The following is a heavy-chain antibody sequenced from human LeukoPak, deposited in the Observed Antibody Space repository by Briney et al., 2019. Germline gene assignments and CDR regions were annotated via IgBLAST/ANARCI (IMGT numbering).Heavy chain of an antibody. J-gene: IGHJ3*02. Sequence: SQTLSLTCAISGDSVSSNSAAWNWIRQSPSRGLEWLGRTYYRSKWYNDYAVSVKSRITINPDTSKNQFSLQLNSVTPEDTAVYYCARWKSYYDSSAKTGYAFDIWGQGTMVTVSS. CDR2: TYYRSKWYN. V-gene: IGHV6-1*01. CDR3: ARWKSYYDSSAKTGYAFDI. CDR1: GDSVSSNSAA. D-gene: IGHD3-22*01.